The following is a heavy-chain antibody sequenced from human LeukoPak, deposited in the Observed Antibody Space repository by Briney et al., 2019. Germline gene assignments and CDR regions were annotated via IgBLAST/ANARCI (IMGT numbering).Heavy chain of an antibody. CDR1: GFTFSDYE. J-gene: IGHJ6*03. CDR3: ARDATTAAGWVYMDV. D-gene: IGHD6-13*01. CDR2: ISTSGGTI. V-gene: IGHV3-48*03. Sequence: PGGSLRLSCAASGFTFSDYEVNWVRQAPGKGLEWVSHISTSGGTIYYANSVKGRFTISRDNAQNSVYLQMNSLRAEDTALYYCARDATTAAGWVYMDVWGKGTTVTISS.